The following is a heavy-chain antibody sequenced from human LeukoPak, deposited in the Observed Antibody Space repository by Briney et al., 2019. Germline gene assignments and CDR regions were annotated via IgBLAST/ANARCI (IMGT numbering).Heavy chain of an antibody. Sequence: GGSLRLSCAASGFTFSSYGMHWVRQAPGKELEWVAVISYDGSNKYYADSVKGRFTISRDNSKNTLYLQMNSLRAEDTAVYYCAKDATYYDFWSGIPAYYFDYWGQGTLVTVSS. CDR2: ISYDGSNK. V-gene: IGHV3-30*18. D-gene: IGHD3-3*01. CDR3: AKDATYYDFWSGIPAYYFDY. J-gene: IGHJ4*02. CDR1: GFTFSSYG.